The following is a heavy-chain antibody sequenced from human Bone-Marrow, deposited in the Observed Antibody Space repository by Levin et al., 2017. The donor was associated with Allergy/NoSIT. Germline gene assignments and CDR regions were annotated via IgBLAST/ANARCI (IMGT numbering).Heavy chain of an antibody. CDR2: ISNDGRNK. D-gene: IGHD3-3*01. V-gene: IGHV3-30*18. J-gene: IGHJ5*02. Sequence: QAGGSLRLSCVASGFPFGSYGMHWVRQAPGKGLEWVAVISNDGRNKYYADSVKGRFTISRDIFKDTLYLEMNSLRVEDTAVYYCAKGSHTSDYYILLDPWGQGTLVTVSS. CDR3: AKGSHTSDYYILLDP. CDR1: GFPFGSYG.